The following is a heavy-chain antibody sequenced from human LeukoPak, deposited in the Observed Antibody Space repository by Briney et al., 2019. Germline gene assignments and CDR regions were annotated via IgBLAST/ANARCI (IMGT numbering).Heavy chain of an antibody. V-gene: IGHV3-23*01. CDR3: AKGLYGSGSVDY. J-gene: IGHJ4*02. Sequence: GGSLRLSCAASGFTLSSYAMSWVRQAPGKGLEWVSAISGSGGSTYYADSVKGRFTISRDNSKNTLYLQMNSLRAEDTAVYYCAKGLYGSGSVDYWGQGTLVTVSS. D-gene: IGHD3-10*01. CDR1: GFTLSSYA. CDR2: ISGSGGST.